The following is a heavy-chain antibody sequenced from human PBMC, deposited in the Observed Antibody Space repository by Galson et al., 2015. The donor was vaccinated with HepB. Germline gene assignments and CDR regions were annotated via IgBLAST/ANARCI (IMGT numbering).Heavy chain of an antibody. D-gene: IGHD3-10*01. CDR2: INPSGGST. Sequence: SVKVSCKASGYTFTSYYMHWVRQAPGQGLEWMGIINPSGGSTSYAQKFQGRVTMTRDTSTSTVYMELSSLRSEDTAVYYCARDLSQGSGSINWFDPWGQGTLVTVSS. V-gene: IGHV1-46*01. CDR1: GYTFTSYY. J-gene: IGHJ5*02. CDR3: ARDLSQGSGSINWFDP.